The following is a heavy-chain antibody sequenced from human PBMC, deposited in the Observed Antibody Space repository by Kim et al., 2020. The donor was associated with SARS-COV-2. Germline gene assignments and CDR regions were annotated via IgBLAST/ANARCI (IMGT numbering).Heavy chain of an antibody. Sequence: GGSLRLSCAASGFTFSAYGMHWVRQAPGKGPEWVAVVWYDGSNKDYADSVKGRFSISRDNSKNTLYLQMDSLRVEDTSIYYCARCVGLSCPLEHWGQGTLVTVSS. J-gene: IGHJ1*01. CDR3: ARCVGLSCPLEH. V-gene: IGHV3-33*01. CDR2: VWYDGSNK. CDR1: GFTFSAYG. D-gene: IGHD2-2*01.